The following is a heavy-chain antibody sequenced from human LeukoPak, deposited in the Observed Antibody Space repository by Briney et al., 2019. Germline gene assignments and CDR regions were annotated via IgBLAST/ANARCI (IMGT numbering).Heavy chain of an antibody. J-gene: IGHJ4*02. Sequence: GGSLRLSCAASGFTFSNYWMHWVRQAPGKGLVWVSRINSDGSSTTSADSVKGRFTISRDNAKNSLYLQMNSLRAEDTAVYYCARDREYDFDYWGQGTLVTVSS. CDR1: GFTFSNYW. CDR2: INSDGSST. CDR3: ARDREYDFDY. V-gene: IGHV3-74*01. D-gene: IGHD3-3*01.